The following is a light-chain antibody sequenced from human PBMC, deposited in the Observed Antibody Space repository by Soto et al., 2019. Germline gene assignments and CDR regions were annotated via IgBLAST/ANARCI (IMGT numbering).Light chain of an antibody. CDR1: SSDVGGYNY. CDR3: SSYTSSSGV. V-gene: IGLV2-14*01. J-gene: IGLJ2*01. CDR2: DVS. Sequence: QSALTQPASVSGSPGQSITISCTGTSSDVGGYNYVSWYQQHPGKAPKLMIYDVSNRPSGVSNRFSGSKSGNTASLTISGLQAEDEDDYYCSSYTSSSGVFGGGTKGSVL.